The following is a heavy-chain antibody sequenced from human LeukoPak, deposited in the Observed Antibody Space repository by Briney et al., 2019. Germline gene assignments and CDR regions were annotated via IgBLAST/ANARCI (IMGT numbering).Heavy chain of an antibody. CDR3: AKEGPYGSGSYGAFDI. CDR2: ISGSGGNT. Sequence: GGSLRLSCAAAGFTFRNYGMSWVRQAPGKGLEWVSDISGSGGNTYYAASVKGRFTISRDNSANTLYLQMNSLRAEDTAVYYCAKEGPYGSGSYGAFDIWGQGTMVTVSS. CDR1: GFTFRNYG. D-gene: IGHD3-10*01. V-gene: IGHV3-23*01. J-gene: IGHJ3*02.